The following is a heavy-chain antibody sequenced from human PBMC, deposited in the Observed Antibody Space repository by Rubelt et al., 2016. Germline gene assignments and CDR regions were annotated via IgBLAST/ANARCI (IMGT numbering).Heavy chain of an antibody. CDR1: GGSINTFY. D-gene: IGHD6-6*01. V-gene: IGHV4-59*08. Sequence: QVQLQESGPGLVKPSETLSLTCTVSGGSINTFYWSWIRQPPGKGLEWIGYVFYTGSANYNPSLKSRVTISVDTSRNQFSLKLISGTAADTAVYYCASNTKYSNWHGMNAWGQGTTVIVSS. J-gene: IGHJ6*02. CDR2: VFYTGSA. CDR3: ASNTKYSNWHGMNA.